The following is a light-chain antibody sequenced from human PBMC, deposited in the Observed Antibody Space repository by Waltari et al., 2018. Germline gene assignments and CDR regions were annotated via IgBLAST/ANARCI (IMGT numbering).Light chain of an antibody. J-gene: IGLJ2*01. CDR1: SSNIGNYF. V-gene: IGLV1-51*01. CDR2: ENN. CDR3: ATWDNSLTAVV. Sequence: QSVLTQPPSVSAAPGQKATISCSGSSSNIGNYFVSWYHQLPGATPKLLIYENNKRPSGIPDRFSASKAGTSATLDITGLQIGDEADYYCATWDNSLTAVVFGGGTKLTVL.